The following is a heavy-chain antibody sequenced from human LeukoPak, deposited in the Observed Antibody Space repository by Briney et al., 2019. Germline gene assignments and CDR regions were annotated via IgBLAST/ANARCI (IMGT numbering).Heavy chain of an antibody. Sequence: GGSLRLSCAASGFTFDDYAMHWVRQAPGKGLEWVSGISWNSGSIGYADSVKGRFTISRDNAKNSPYLQMNSLRAEDMALYYCAKSVDTAIDYYFDYWGQGTLVTVSS. J-gene: IGHJ4*02. CDR2: ISWNSGSI. CDR3: AKSVDTAIDYYFDY. D-gene: IGHD5-18*01. CDR1: GFTFDDYA. V-gene: IGHV3-9*03.